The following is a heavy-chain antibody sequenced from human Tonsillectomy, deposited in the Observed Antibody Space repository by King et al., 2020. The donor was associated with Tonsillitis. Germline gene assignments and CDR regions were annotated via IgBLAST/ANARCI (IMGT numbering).Heavy chain of an antibody. CDR1: GGTFTNYA. CDR2: IIPMFNTA. J-gene: IGHJ3*02. V-gene: IGHV1-69*06. Sequence: QLVQSGAEVKKPGSSVKVSCKASGGTFTNYAFTWVRQAPGQGLEWMGGIIPMFNTANYAQKFQGRVTITADKSTSTAYMELSSLRSEDTAMYYCARDLPGSTILFVAFDIWGQGTMVTVSS. D-gene: IGHD3-3*01. CDR3: ARDLPGSTILFVAFDI.